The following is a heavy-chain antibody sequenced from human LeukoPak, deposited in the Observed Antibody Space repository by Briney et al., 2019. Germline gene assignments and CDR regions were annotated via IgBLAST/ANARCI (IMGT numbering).Heavy chain of an antibody. CDR2: ISGYNGNT. CDR3: ARDVGDIVTIPAAITVP. Sequence: ASVKVSCKGSGYSFRSYGINWVRQAPGQGLEWMGWISGYNGNTNYAQMVQGRVTMTTDTSTSTAYMELRSLRSDVTAMCYCARDVGDIVTIPAAITVPWGEGTLVTVSS. D-gene: IGHD2-2*01. CDR1: GYSFRSYG. V-gene: IGHV1-18*01. J-gene: IGHJ5*02.